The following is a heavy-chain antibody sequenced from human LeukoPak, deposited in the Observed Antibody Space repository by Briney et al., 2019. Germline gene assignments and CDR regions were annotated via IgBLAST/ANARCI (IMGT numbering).Heavy chain of an antibody. CDR3: ARGNGWVCSSTSCYNWFDP. Sequence: SETLSLTCTVSGGSICSYYWSWIRQPPGKGLAWIGYIYYSGSTNYNPSLKSRVTISVDTSKNQFSLKLSSVTAADTAVYHCARGNGWVCSSTSCYNWFDPWGQGTLVTVSS. CDR2: IYYSGST. V-gene: IGHV4-59*01. J-gene: IGHJ5*02. CDR1: GGSICSYY. D-gene: IGHD2-2*01.